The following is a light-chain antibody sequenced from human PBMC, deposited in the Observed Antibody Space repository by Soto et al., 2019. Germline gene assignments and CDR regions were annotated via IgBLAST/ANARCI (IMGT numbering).Light chain of an antibody. V-gene: IGLV2-23*01. J-gene: IGLJ2*01. CDR3: CSYACSSRYEV. Sequence: QSALTQPASVSGSPGQSITISCTGTSSDVGSYNLVSWYQLHPGKAPKLMIYEGSKRPSGVSNRFAGSKSGNTASLTISGLAAEYEDEYYNCSYACSSRYEVVVERTKLTVL. CDR1: SSDVGSYNL. CDR2: EGS.